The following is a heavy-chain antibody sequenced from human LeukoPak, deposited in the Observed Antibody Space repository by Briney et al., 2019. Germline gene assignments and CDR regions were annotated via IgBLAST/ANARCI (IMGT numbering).Heavy chain of an antibody. D-gene: IGHD3-10*01. CDR3: ARGGYYGSGNWFDP. V-gene: IGHV4-34*01. CDR2: INHSGST. Sequence: PSETLSLTCAVYGGSFRGYYWSWIRQPPGKGLEWIGEINHSGSTNYNPSLKSRVTISVDTSKNQFSLKLSSVTAADTAVYYCARGGYYGSGNWFDPWGQGTLVTVSS. J-gene: IGHJ5*02. CDR1: GGSFRGYY.